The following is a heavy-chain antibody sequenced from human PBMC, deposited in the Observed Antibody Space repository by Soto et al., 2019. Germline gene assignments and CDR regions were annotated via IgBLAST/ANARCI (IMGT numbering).Heavy chain of an antibody. D-gene: IGHD6-6*01. CDR1: GGSFSGYY. V-gene: IGHV4-34*01. CDR3: ARVTRGSSSHYTRYMDV. Sequence: PSETLSLTCAVYGGSFSGYYWSWIRQPPGKGLEWIGEINHSGSTNYNPSLKSRVTISVDTSKNQISLRLSSVTAADTAVYYCARVTRGSSSHYTRYMDVWGKGTTVTSP. J-gene: IGHJ6*03. CDR2: INHSGST.